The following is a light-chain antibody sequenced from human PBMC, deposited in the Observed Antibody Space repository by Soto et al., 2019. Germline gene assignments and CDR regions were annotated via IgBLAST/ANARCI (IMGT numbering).Light chain of an antibody. J-gene: IGLJ1*01. CDR3: QSHDNRLSNTYV. CDR1: SSNIGAGYD. CDR2: DNN. V-gene: IGLV1-40*01. Sequence: QLVLTQPPSMSGAPGQRVTISCTGSSSNIGAGYDVHWYQQLPGQAPRLLIFDNNKRPSRVPDRYTGSKSCTSASLAITGIQDEDEADYYCQSHDNRLSNTYVFGTGNKVTVL.